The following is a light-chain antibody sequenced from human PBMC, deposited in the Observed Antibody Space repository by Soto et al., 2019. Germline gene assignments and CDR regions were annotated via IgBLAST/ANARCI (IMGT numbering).Light chain of an antibody. CDR2: GAS. Sequence: EIVLTQSPATLSLSPGERATLSCRAIQSVSSYLAWYQQKPGQAPRLLIYGASTRATGIPARFSGSGSETDFTLTITRLEPEDFAVYYCQQRSNWPPEITFGQGTRLEIK. CDR3: QQRSNWPPEIT. J-gene: IGKJ5*01. V-gene: IGKV3-11*01. CDR1: QSVSSY.